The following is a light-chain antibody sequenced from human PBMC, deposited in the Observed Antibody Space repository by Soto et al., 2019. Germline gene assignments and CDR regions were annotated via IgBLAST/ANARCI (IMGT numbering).Light chain of an antibody. CDR3: QQYTQSLWT. CDR1: QSVSASQ. CDR2: GVS. Sequence: EIVLTQSPGTLSLSPGERATLSCRTSQSVSASQLAWYQQKPGQAPRLLIYGVSNRATRIPDRFSGSGSGTHFTLTIDRLEPEDFAVYFCQQYTQSLWTFGQGTKV. V-gene: IGKV3-20*01. J-gene: IGKJ1*01.